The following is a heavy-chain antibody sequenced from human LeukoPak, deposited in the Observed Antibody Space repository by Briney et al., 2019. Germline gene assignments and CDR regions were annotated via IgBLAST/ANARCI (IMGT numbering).Heavy chain of an antibody. V-gene: IGHV3-74*01. D-gene: IGHD5-18*01. J-gene: IGHJ4*02. CDR1: GFTPDTHW. CDR2: VPRDGNNI. CDR3: ARDVSPGEYRGYSYGFDY. Sequence: PGGSLRLSCVASGFTPDTHWMHWVRQAPGKGLVWVSRVPRDGNNINYADFVQGRFTVSRDNAKNTLYLQMHSLRVEDTAMYYCARDVSPGEYRGYSYGFDYWGQGTLVTVSS.